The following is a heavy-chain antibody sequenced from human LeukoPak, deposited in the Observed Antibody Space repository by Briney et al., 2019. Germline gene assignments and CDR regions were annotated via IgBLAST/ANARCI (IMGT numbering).Heavy chain of an antibody. Sequence: GGSLRLSCVASGFMFYKYGMSWVRQAPGKGLEWVSVISGGGGRTYYGDSVKGRFTISRDNSKNTVYLQMNSLRAEDTAVYYCAKDVRDIVVLIDTYMYWGQGTLVTVSS. CDR3: AKDVRDIVVLIDTYMY. V-gene: IGHV3-23*01. D-gene: IGHD2-21*01. CDR2: ISGGGGRT. J-gene: IGHJ4*02. CDR1: GFMFYKYG.